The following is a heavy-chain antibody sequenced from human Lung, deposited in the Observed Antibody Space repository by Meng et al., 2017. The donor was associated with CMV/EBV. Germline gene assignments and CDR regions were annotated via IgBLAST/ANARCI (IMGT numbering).Heavy chain of an antibody. CDR3: ARALLSYIDY. J-gene: IGHJ4*02. CDR1: GFTFSDYY. Sequence: GESLKISCAASGFTFSDYYMSWIRQAPGKGLEWVSYISSSGSTIYYADSVKGRFTITRDNAKNSLYLQMNSLRAEDTAVYYCARALLSYIDYWGQGTLVTVSS. CDR2: ISSSGSTI. V-gene: IGHV3-11*04. D-gene: IGHD3-10*01.